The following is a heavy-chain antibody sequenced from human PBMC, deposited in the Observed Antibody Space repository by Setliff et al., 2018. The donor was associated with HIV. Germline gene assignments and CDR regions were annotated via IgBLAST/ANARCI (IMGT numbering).Heavy chain of an antibody. V-gene: IGHV4-4*08. CDR2: IYTSESS. CDR1: GGSISSYY. D-gene: IGHD3-10*01. Sequence: SETLSLTCSVSGGSISSYYWSWTRQPPGKGLGWIGYIYTSESSNYNPSLKSRVTFSVDTSKNQFSLKLSSVTAADTAVYYCARSARFFYASGSRRYFDLWGRGTLVTVSS. J-gene: IGHJ2*01. CDR3: ARSARFFYASGSRRYFDL.